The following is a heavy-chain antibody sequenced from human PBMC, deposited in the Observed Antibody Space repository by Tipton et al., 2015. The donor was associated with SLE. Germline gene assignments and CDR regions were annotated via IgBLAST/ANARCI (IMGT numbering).Heavy chain of an antibody. V-gene: IGHV4-59*01. J-gene: IGHJ4*02. D-gene: IGHD5-24*01. CDR1: GFTFRNYA. CDR2: IYYSGST. CDR3: ARDDGFYS. Sequence: LRLSCAASGFTFRNYAMHWVRQAPGKGLEWIGYIYYSGSTNYNPSLKSRVTISVDTSKNQFSLNLSSVTTADTAVYFCARDDGFYSWGQGTLVTVSS.